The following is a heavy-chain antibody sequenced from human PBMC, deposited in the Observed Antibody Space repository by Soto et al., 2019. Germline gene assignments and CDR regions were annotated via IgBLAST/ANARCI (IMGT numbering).Heavy chain of an antibody. CDR2: IWYDGSNK. Sequence: GGSLRLSCAASGFSFSNYGMHWVRQAPGKGLEWVAVIWYDGSNKYYADSVKGRFTISRDTSKNTLYLQMNSLRAEDTAVYYCVLDYGDYKFDYWGQGTLVTVSS. CDR3: VLDYGDYKFDY. D-gene: IGHD4-17*01. J-gene: IGHJ4*02. CDR1: GFSFSNYG. V-gene: IGHV3-33*01.